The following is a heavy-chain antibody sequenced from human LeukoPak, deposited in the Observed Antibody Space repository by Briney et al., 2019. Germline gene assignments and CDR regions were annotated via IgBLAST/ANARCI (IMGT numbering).Heavy chain of an antibody. Sequence: SETLSLTCTVSGGSISSSSYYWGWIRQPPGKGLEWIGSIYYSGSTYYNPSLKSRVTISVDTSKNQFSLKLSSVTAADTAVYYCASKSGVHFDYWGQGTLVTVSS. CDR1: GGSISSSSYY. CDR3: ASKSGVHFDY. CDR2: IYYSGST. J-gene: IGHJ4*02. V-gene: IGHV4-39*07.